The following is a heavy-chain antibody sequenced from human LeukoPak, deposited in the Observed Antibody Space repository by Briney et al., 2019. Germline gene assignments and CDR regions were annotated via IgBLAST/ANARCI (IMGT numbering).Heavy chain of an antibody. J-gene: IGHJ4*02. CDR2: ISGSGGST. V-gene: IGHV3-23*01. CDR1: GFTFSSYA. D-gene: IGHD6-6*01. CDR3: ARSFLAARPGYYFDY. Sequence: GGSLRLSCAASGFTFSSYAMSWVRQAPGKGLEWVSAISGSGGSTYYADSVKGRFTISRDNSKNTLYLQMNSLRAEDTAVYYCARSFLAARPGYYFDYWGQGTLVTVSS.